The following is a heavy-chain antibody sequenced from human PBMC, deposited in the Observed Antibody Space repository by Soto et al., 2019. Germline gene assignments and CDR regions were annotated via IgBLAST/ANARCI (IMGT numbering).Heavy chain of an antibody. CDR3: AKAGGSTWDYGMDV. J-gene: IGHJ6*01. CDR2: ISGGGDSA. V-gene: IGHV3-23*01. CDR1: GFTFSRHA. Sequence: EVQLLESGGGLVQPGGSLSLSCAASGFTFSRHAMSWVRQAPGKGLEWVSAISGGGDSAYHADSVKGRFTISRDNSKNTLFLQMNSLRAEDTALYYCAKAGGSTWDYGMDVWGQGTTVTVSS. D-gene: IGHD2-15*01.